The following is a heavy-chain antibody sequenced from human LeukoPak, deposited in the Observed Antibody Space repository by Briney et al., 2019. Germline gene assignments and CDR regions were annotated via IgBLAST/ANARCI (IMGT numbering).Heavy chain of an antibody. CDR3: ARGKTYYDISKDAFDI. D-gene: IGHD3-22*01. V-gene: IGHV4-59*11. J-gene: IGHJ3*02. CDR2: IYYSGST. Sequence: SETLSLTCTVYSGSISSHYWSWIRQPPGKGLEWIGYIYYSGSTNYNPSLKSRVTISVDTSKNQFSLKLSSVTAADTAVYYCARGKTYYDISKDAFDIWGQGTMVTVSS. CDR1: SGSISSHY.